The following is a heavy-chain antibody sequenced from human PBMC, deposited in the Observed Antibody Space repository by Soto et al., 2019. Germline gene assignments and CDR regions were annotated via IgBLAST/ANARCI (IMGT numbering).Heavy chain of an antibody. D-gene: IGHD3-10*01. CDR3: ARGHYYGSGSYEIDY. Sequence: SVKVSCKASGGTFSSYAISWVRQAPGQGLEWMGGIIPIFGTANYAQKFQGRVTITADESTSTAYMELSSLRSEDTAVYYCARGHYYGSGSYEIDYWGQGTLVTVSS. CDR1: GGTFSSYA. J-gene: IGHJ4*02. V-gene: IGHV1-69*13. CDR2: IIPIFGTA.